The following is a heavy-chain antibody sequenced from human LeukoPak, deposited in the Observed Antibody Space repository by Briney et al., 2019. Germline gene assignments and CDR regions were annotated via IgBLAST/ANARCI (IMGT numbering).Heavy chain of an antibody. Sequence: GGSLRLSCAASGFTVSSNYMSWVRQAPGKGLEWVSVIYSGGSTYYADSVKGQFTISRDNSKNTLYLQMNSLRAEDTAVYYCAKDGYSSGWYYFDYWGQGTLVTVSS. V-gene: IGHV3-53*01. D-gene: IGHD6-19*01. CDR3: AKDGYSSGWYYFDY. CDR2: IYSGGST. J-gene: IGHJ4*02. CDR1: GFTVSSNY.